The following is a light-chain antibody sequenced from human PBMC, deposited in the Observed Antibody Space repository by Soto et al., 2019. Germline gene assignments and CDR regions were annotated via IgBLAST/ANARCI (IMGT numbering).Light chain of an antibody. CDR3: QQLHSYPLT. V-gene: IGKV1-9*01. CDR1: QGISTF. CDR2: AAS. J-gene: IGKJ4*01. Sequence: IQLTQSPSSLSASIGDRVTITCRAGQGISTFLAWYQQTPRKAPKLLIYAASTLQSGVPSRFSGSGSGTDFTLTISSLQPDDFATYYCQQLHSYPLTFGGGTKVEIK.